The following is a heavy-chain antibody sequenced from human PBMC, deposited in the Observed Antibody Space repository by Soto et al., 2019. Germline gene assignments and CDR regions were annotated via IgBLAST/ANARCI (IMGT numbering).Heavy chain of an antibody. CDR2: ISGDVRSA. D-gene: IGHD6-13*01. CDR3: VRVRVAAAGIRYYHYVRDV. Sequence: EVQVVESGGGLVQPGGSLRLSCAASGFTFSSYWLHWVRQAPGKGLVWVSRISGDVRSASYADSVKGRFTLSRDNAKNPVYLQMNSLRAEETAVYSCVRVRVAAAGIRYYHYVRDVWGQGPKVTFS. CDR1: GFTFSSYW. J-gene: IGHJ6*02. V-gene: IGHV3-74*02.